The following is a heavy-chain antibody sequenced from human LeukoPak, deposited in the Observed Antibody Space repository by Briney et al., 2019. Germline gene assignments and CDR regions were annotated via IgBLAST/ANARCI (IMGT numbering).Heavy chain of an antibody. CDR1: GYTFTSYG. J-gene: IGHJ6*03. Sequence: GASVKVSCKASGYTFTSYGISWVRQAPGQGLEWMGWISAYNGNTNYAQKPQGRVTMTTDTSTSTAYMELRSLRSDDTAVYYCARWVGPYLGNYYYYYMDVWGQGTLVTVSS. D-gene: IGHD1-26*01. CDR3: ARWVGPYLGNYYYYYMDV. CDR2: ISAYNGNT. V-gene: IGHV1-18*01.